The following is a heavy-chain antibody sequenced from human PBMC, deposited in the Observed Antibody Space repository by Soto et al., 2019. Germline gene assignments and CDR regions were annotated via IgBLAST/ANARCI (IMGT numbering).Heavy chain of an antibody. J-gene: IGHJ3*02. Sequence: HPGGSLRLSCAASGFNFGPFWMHWVRQAPGKGLVWVSHINSDGSTIVYADSVKGRFTISRDNAKNTLYLQMNSLRVEDTAVYYCARDRGYPDSFNIWGQGTMVTV. D-gene: IGHD3-10*01. CDR2: INSDGSTI. CDR1: GFNFGPFW. V-gene: IGHV3-74*01. CDR3: ARDRGYPDSFNI.